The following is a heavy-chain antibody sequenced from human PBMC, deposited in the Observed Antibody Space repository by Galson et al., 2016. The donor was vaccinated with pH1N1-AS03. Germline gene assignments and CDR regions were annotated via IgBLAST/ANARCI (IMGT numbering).Heavy chain of an antibody. J-gene: IGHJ6*03. Sequence: SLRLSCAASGFTFSSYAMSWVRQAPGKGLEWVSAISGSGVSTYYADSVKGRFTISRDNSKNTLYLQMNSLRAEDTAVYYCAKDGENTMVRGVINYYYMDVWGKGTTVTVSS. CDR1: GFTFSSYA. D-gene: IGHD3-10*01. CDR2: ISGSGVST. CDR3: AKDGENTMVRGVINYYYMDV. V-gene: IGHV3-23*01.